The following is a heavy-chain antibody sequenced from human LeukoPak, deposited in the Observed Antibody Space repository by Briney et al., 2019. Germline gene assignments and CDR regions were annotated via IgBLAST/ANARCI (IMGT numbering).Heavy chain of an antibody. CDR1: GGSFSGYY. J-gene: IGHJ4*02. CDR3: ARPSAAIQTAFDY. V-gene: IGHV4-34*01. Sequence: PSETLSLTCAVYGGSFSGYYWSWIRQPPGKGLEWIGEINHSGSTYYNPSLKSRVTISVDTSKNQFSLKLSSVTAADTAVYYCARPSAAIQTAFDYWGQGTLVTVSS. CDR2: INHSGST. D-gene: IGHD2-2*01.